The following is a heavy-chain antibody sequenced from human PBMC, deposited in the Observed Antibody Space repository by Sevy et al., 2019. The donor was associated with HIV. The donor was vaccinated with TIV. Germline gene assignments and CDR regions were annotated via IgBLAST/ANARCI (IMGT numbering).Heavy chain of an antibody. J-gene: IGHJ6*02. Sequence: ASVKVSCKASGYTFTDYYIHWVRQAPGQGLEWMAWINPNDGVTNYAQRFQGGVTVTRDTSVSTAYMELRGLTYDDTVIYYCARLTTKPTSDLYGMDVWGQGTTVTVSS. CDR1: GYTFTDYY. CDR2: INPNDGVT. D-gene: IGHD4-17*01. V-gene: IGHV1-2*02. CDR3: ARLTTKPTSDLYGMDV.